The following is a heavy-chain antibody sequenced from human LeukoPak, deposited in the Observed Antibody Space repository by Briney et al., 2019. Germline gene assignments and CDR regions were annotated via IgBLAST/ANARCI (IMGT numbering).Heavy chain of an antibody. V-gene: IGHV1-2*02. CDR2: INPNSGGT. CDR3: ARDRGLDIAAAGKFRHYYYYMDV. D-gene: IGHD6-13*01. CDR1: GYTFTGYY. J-gene: IGHJ6*03. Sequence: ASVKVSCKASGYTFTGYYMHWVRHAPGQGLEWMGWINPNSGGTNYAQKFQGRVTMTRDTSISTAYMELSTLRSDDTAVYYCARDRGLDIAAAGKFRHYYYYMDVWGKGTTVTVSS.